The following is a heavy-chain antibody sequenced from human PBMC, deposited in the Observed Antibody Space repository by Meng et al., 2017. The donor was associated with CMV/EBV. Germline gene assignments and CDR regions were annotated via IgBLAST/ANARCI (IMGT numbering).Heavy chain of an antibody. D-gene: IGHD3-3*01. CDR2: ISSSSSTI. CDR3: AREGGFGVVIRDYYYYGMDV. J-gene: IGHJ6*02. Sequence: GESLKISCAASGFTFSSYSMNWVRQAPGKGLEWVSYISSSSSTIYYADSVKGRFTISRDNAKNSLYLQMNSLRAEDTAVYYCAREGGFGVVIRDYYYYGMDVWGQGTTVTVSS. CDR1: GFTFSSYS. V-gene: IGHV3-48*04.